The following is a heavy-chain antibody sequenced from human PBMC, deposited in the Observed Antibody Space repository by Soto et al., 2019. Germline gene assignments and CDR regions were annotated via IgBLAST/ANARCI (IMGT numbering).Heavy chain of an antibody. CDR2: ISGSGGST. J-gene: IGHJ5*02. Sequence: GGSLILSCAASGFTFSSYAMSWVRQAPGKGLEWVSTISGSGGSTYYADSVKGRFTISRDNSKNTLYLQMSSLRAEDTAVYYCANDPNYDILTGYYRRQGWFDPWGQGTLVTVSS. CDR1: GFTFSSYA. D-gene: IGHD3-9*01. V-gene: IGHV3-23*01. CDR3: ANDPNYDILTGYYRRQGWFDP.